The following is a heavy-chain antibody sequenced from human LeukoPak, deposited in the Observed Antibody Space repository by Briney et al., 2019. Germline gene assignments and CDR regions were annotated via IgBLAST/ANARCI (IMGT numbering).Heavy chain of an antibody. D-gene: IGHD1-14*01. CDR1: GYNFTRYW. CDR3: ARPGLTGLDAFDI. V-gene: IGHV5-51*01. J-gene: IGHJ3*02. Sequence: GESLKVSCKGSGYNFTRYWIGWVRQMPGKGLEWMGIIYPGDSDTRYSPSFQGQVTISADKSISTAYLQWSSLKASDTAMYYCARPGLTGLDAFDIWGQGTMVTVSS. CDR2: IYPGDSDT.